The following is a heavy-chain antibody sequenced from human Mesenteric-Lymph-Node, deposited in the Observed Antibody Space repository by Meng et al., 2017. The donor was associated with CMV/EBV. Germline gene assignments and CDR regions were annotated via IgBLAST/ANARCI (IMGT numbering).Heavy chain of an antibody. CDR3: AKGSGSGRGHFDY. Sequence: GESLKISCAASGFTFSSYSMNWVRQAPGKGLEWVSYISRSSSYIYYADSMKGRFTISRDNAKNSLYLQMNSLRAEDTAVYYCAKGSGSGRGHFDYWGQGTLVTVSS. D-gene: IGHD3-10*01. CDR1: GFTFSSYS. J-gene: IGHJ4*02. CDR2: ISRSSSYI. V-gene: IGHV3-21*04.